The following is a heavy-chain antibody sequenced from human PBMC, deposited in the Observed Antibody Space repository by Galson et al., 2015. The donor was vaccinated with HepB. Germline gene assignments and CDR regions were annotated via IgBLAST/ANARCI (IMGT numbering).Heavy chain of an antibody. CDR2: IRYDGSNK. V-gene: IGHV3-30*02. CDR3: AKDRANTGSGPYNFDL. D-gene: IGHD1-1*01. CDR1: GFTFNTYG. Sequence: SLRLSCAASGFTFNTYGMHWVRRAPVRGLEWVTFIRYDGSNKYYAESVKGRFTISRDNFKNTLYLQMNTLRVEDTAVYYCAKDRANTGSGPYNFDLWGQGTLVTVSS. J-gene: IGHJ4*02.